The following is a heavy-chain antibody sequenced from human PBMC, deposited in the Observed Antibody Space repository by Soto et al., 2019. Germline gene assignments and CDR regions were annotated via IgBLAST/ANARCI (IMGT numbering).Heavy chain of an antibody. J-gene: IGHJ4*02. D-gene: IGHD3-22*01. Sequence: GASVKVSCKASGGTFRRNAISWVRQDPGQGLEWMGGIIPMFGTANYAQKFQGRVTITADESTSTAYMELSSLRSEDTAVYYCARDQSSGYYFDYWGQGTLVTVSS. CDR3: ARDQSSGYYFDY. CDR2: IIPMFGTA. V-gene: IGHV1-69*13. CDR1: GGTFRRNA.